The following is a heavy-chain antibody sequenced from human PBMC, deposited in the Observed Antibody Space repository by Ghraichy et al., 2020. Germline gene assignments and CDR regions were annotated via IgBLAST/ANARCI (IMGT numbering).Heavy chain of an antibody. V-gene: IGHV3-23*01. D-gene: IGHD3-16*02. Sequence: GGSLRLSCAASGFTFSSYAMSWVRQAPGKGLEWVSAISGSRGSTYYADSVKGRFTISRDNSKNTLYLQMNSLRAEDTNVYYCAKDQGYDYVWGSYRYTNYYYGMDVWGQGTTVTVSS. CDR2: ISGSRGST. CDR1: GFTFSSYA. CDR3: AKDQGYDYVWGSYRYTNYYYGMDV. J-gene: IGHJ6*02.